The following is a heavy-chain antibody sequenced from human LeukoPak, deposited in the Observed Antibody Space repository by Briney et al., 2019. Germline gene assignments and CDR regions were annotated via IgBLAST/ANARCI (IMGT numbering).Heavy chain of an antibody. CDR1: GFAFNSYL. Sequence: GGSLRLSCAASGFAFNSYLMSWVRQAPGKGLVWVSRIDGDGATTSYEDSVKGRFTISRDNANNMVYLEMNSLRVEDTAVYYCTRDSGADRRYFGLWGRGTLVTVSS. D-gene: IGHD7-27*01. V-gene: IGHV3-74*01. CDR2: IDGDGATT. J-gene: IGHJ2*01. CDR3: TRDSGADRRYFGL.